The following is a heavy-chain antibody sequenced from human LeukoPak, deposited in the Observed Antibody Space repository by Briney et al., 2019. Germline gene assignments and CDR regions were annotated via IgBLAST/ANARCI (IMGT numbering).Heavy chain of an antibody. V-gene: IGHV3-30-3*01. CDR2: ISYDGSNK. D-gene: IGHD6-13*01. CDR3: ARDISSSWSWTFYGMDV. CDR1: GFTFSSYA. Sequence: PGGSLRPSCAASGFTFSSYAMHWVRQAPGKGLEWVAVISYDGSNKYYADSVKGRFTISRDNSKNTQYLQMNSLRAEDTAVYYCARDISSSWSWTFYGMDVWGQGTTVTVSS. J-gene: IGHJ6*02.